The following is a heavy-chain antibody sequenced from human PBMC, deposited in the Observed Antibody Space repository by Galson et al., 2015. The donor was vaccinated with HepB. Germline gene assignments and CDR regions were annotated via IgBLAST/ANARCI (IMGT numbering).Heavy chain of an antibody. D-gene: IGHD2-15*01. V-gene: IGHV1-2*06. CDR2: INPNSGGT. CDR1: GYTFTGYH. J-gene: IGHJ6*04. CDR3: ARELRYCSGGSCYFPLWV. Sequence: SVKVSCKASGYTFTGYHMHWVRQAPGQGLEWMGRINPNSGGTNYAQKFQGRVTMTRDTSISTAYMELSRLRSDDTAVYYCARELRYCSGGSCYFPLWVWGKGTTVTVSS.